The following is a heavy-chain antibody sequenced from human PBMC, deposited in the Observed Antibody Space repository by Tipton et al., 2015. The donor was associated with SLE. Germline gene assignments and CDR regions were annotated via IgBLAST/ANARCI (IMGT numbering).Heavy chain of an antibody. CDR2: IYYSGST. CDR1: GGSISSHY. Sequence: TLSLTCTVSGGSISSHYWSWIRQPPGKGLEWIGYIYYSGSTNYNPSLKSRVTISVDTSKNQFSLKLSSVTAADTAVYYCARGFDCSSTSCEEGDWFDPWGQGTLVTVSS. D-gene: IGHD2-2*01. CDR3: ARGFDCSSTSCEEGDWFDP. V-gene: IGHV4-59*11. J-gene: IGHJ5*02.